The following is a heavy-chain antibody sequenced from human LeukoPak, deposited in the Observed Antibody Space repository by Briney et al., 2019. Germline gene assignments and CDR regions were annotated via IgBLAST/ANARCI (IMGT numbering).Heavy chain of an antibody. Sequence: GGSLRLSCETSGFTFSTYGMHWVRQAPGKGLEWMAVIWYDGSTEYYADSVRGRFTISRDNSKNTLYLQMNSLRVEDTAMYYCARGGRSSRDAPNDFWGQGTLVTVSS. CDR1: GFTFSTYG. V-gene: IGHV3-33*01. CDR2: IWYDGSTE. CDR3: ARGGRSSRDAPNDF. D-gene: IGHD6-13*01. J-gene: IGHJ4*02.